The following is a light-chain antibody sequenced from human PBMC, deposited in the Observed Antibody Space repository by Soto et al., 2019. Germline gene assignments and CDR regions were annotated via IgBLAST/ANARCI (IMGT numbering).Light chain of an antibody. CDR2: SNN. CDR1: SSNIGSNA. Sequence: QAVVTQPPSASGTPGQRVTISCSGGSSNIGSNAVNWYQQLPGTAPKLLIYSNNDRPSGVPDRFSGSKSGTSASLAISGLQSEDEADYYCASWDDSLNGLVVFDGGTKVTVL. V-gene: IGLV1-44*01. CDR3: ASWDDSLNGLVV. J-gene: IGLJ2*01.